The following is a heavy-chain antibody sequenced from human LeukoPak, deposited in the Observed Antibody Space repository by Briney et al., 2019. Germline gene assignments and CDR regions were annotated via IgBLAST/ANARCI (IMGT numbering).Heavy chain of an antibody. CDR1: GFTFSSYE. CDR3: ARAVRYCSGGSCYYFDY. CDR2: ISSSGSTI. D-gene: IGHD2-15*01. V-gene: IGHV3-48*03. Sequence: GGSLRLSCAASGFTFSSYEMNWVRQAPGKGLEWVSYISSSGSTIYYADSVKGRFTISRDNAKNSLYLQMNSLRAEDTAVYYCARAVRYCSGGSCYYFDYWGQGTLVTVSS. J-gene: IGHJ4*02.